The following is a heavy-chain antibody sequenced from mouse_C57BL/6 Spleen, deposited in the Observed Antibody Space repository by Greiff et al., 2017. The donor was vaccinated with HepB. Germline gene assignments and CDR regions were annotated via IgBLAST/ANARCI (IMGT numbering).Heavy chain of an antibody. CDR3: TRSFRGFDY. CDR2: IDPETGGT. CDR1: GYTFTDYE. D-gene: IGHD3-3*01. V-gene: IGHV1-15*01. J-gene: IGHJ2*01. Sequence: QVQLQQSGAELVRPGASVTLSCKASGYTFTDYEMHWVKQTPVHGLEWIGAIDPETGGTAYNQKFKGKAILTADKSSSTAYMELRSLTSEDSAVYYCTRSFRGFDYWGQGTTLTVSS.